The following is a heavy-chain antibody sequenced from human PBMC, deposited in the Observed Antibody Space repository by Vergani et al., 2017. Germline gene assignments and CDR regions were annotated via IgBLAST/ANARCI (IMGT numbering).Heavy chain of an antibody. CDR2: IYSGGST. CDR1: GFTVSSNY. J-gene: IGHJ4*02. CDR3: AGPQGTSAYYYGGFDY. V-gene: IGHV3-66*04. D-gene: IGHD3-22*01. Sequence: EVQVVETGGGLVQPGGSLRLSCAASGFTVSSNYMSWVRQAPGKGLEWVSVIYSGGSTYYADSVKGRFTISRDNSKNTLSLQMNSLTAEDTAIYYCAGPQGTSAYYYGGFDYWGQGILVTVSS.